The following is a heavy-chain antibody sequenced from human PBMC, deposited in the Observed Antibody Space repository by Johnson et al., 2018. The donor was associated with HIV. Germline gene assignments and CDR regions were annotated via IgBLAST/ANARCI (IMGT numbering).Heavy chain of an antibody. CDR2: ISYNGSHK. Sequence: QVQLVESGGGLVKPGGSLRLSCAASEFTFSNYAMDWVRQAPGKGLEWVALISYNGSHKYYADSVKGRFTISRDNSKNTLYLQMNSLRAEDTAVYYCARELLWFGRGAFDIWGQGTMVTVSS. CDR1: EFTFSNYA. V-gene: IGHV3-30*04. CDR3: ARELLWFGRGAFDI. J-gene: IGHJ3*02. D-gene: IGHD3-10*01.